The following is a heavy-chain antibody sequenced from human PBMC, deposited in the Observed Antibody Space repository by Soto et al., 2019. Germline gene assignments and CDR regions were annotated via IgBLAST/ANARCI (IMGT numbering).Heavy chain of an antibody. CDR3: ARSRVTYYYDRRAFDI. D-gene: IGHD3-22*01. V-gene: IGHV1-69*01. CDR1: GGTFSSYA. J-gene: IGHJ3*02. Sequence: QVQLVQSGAEVKKPGSSVKVSCKASGGTFSSYAISWVRQAPGQGLEWMGGIIPIFGTANYAQKFQGRVTITADESTSTAYMELSSLRSEDTAMYYCARSRVTYYYDRRAFDIWGQGTMVTVSS. CDR2: IIPIFGTA.